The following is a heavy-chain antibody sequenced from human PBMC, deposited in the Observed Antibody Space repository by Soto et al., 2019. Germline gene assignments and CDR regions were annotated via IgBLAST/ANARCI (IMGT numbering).Heavy chain of an antibody. J-gene: IGHJ6*02. V-gene: IGHV1-8*01. CDR3: ARGPPPVLRFLEWLEGNYGMDV. D-gene: IGHD3-3*01. CDR2: MNPNSGNT. CDR1: GYTFTSYD. Sequence: VASVKVSCKASGYTFTSYDINWVRQATGQGLEWMGWMNPNSGNTGYAQKFQGRVTMTRNTSISTAYMELSSLRSEDTAVYYCARGPPPVLRFLEWLEGNYGMDVWGQGTTVTVSS.